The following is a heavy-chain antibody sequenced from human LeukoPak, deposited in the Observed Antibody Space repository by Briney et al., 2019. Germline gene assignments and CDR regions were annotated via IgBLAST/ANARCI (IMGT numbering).Heavy chain of an antibody. V-gene: IGHV3-11*04. CDR3: ARGLKFIVGAVYFQH. CDR2: ISSSSSTI. Sequence: LSLTCAVYGGSFSGYYWSWIRQPPGKGLEWVSYISSSSSTIYYADSVKGRFTISRDNAKNSLYLQMNSLRAEDTAVYYCARGLKFIVGAVYFQHWGQGTLVTVSS. J-gene: IGHJ1*01. CDR1: GGSFSGYY. D-gene: IGHD1-26*01.